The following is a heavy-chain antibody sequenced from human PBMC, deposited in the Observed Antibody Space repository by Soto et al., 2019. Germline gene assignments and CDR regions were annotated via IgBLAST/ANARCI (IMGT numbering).Heavy chain of an antibody. CDR2: IVPFFKAP. CDR3: ARDVPLDYYDSTYDYYAMDV. D-gene: IGHD3-22*01. CDR1: GGTFNSQA. Sequence: QVQLVQSGAEVMKPGSSVKVSCKASGGTFNSQAISWVRQAPGQGLEWVGGIVPFFKAPRYAEKFQGRVPITADDYTNTAYMDLNSLRSEDTAVYYCARDVPLDYYDSTYDYYAMDVWGQGTTVTVSS. J-gene: IGHJ6*02. V-gene: IGHV1-69*01.